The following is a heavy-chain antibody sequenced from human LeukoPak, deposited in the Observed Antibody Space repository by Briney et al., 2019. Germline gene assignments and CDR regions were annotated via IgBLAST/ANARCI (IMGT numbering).Heavy chain of an antibody. CDR2: IYYSGST. CDR1: GGSISSSSYY. CDR3: ARGSTSCYGLDY. D-gene: IGHD2-2*01. V-gene: IGHV4-39*07. J-gene: IGHJ4*02. Sequence: SETLSLTCTVFGGSISSSSYYWGWIRQPPGKGLEWIGSIYYSGSTYYNPSLKSRVTISVDTSKNQFSLKLSSVTAADTAVYYCARGSTSCYGLDYWGQGTLVTVSS.